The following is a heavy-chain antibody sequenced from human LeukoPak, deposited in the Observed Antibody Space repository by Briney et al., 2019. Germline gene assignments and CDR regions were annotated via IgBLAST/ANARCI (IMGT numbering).Heavy chain of an antibody. Sequence: SETLSLTCAVYGGSFSGYYWSWIRQSPGRGLEWIGEINHSGDTNYNPSLKGHFNISVDTSNNQFSLKLTSLSAADTAVYYCARGRIGAAGRGFLFYFYYMDVWGKGTTVIVSS. J-gene: IGHJ6*03. CDR1: GGSFSGYY. D-gene: IGHD6-13*01. CDR3: ARGRIGAAGRGFLFYFYYMDV. V-gene: IGHV4-34*01. CDR2: INHSGDT.